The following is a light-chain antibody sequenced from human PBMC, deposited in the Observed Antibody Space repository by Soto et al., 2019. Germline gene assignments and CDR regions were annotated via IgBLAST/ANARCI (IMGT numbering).Light chain of an antibody. J-gene: IGLJ2*01. CDR2: EVS. CDR1: SSDVGGYNY. CDR3: SSYTSSSTVV. V-gene: IGLV2-14*01. Sequence: SVLTQPASVSGSPGQSITISCTGTSSDVGGYNYVSWYQQHPGKAPKLMIYEVSNRPSGVSNRFSGSKSGSTASLTISGLQAEDEADYYCSSYTSSSTVVFGGGTQLTV.